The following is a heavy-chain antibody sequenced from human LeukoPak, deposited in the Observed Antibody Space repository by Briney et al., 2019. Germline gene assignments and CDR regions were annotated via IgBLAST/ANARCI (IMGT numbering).Heavy chain of an antibody. V-gene: IGHV4-39*01. J-gene: IGHJ5*02. CDR1: GGSISSSSYY. Sequence: SETLSLICTVSGGSISSSSYYWAWVRQPPGKGLEWIGNIYYSGSTYYNPSLKSRVTISVDTSKNQFSLKLRSVTAADTAVYYCARYYDSRGYYYSSFDPWGQGTLVTVSS. CDR2: IYYSGST. D-gene: IGHD3-22*01. CDR3: ARYYDSRGYYYSSFDP.